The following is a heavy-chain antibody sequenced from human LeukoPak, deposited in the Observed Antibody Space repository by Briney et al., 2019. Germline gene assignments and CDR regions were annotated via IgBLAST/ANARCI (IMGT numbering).Heavy chain of an antibody. CDR3: ARSTGPIDY. J-gene: IGHJ4*02. V-gene: IGHV6-1*01. D-gene: IGHD1-1*01. CDR1: GDSVSSNSAA. Sequence: SQTLSLTCAISGDSVSSNSAAWNGIRQSPSRGLEWLGRTYYRSKWYTYYAVSVKSRISINRDTSKNQISLQLNSVTPEDTAVYYCARSTGPIDYWGQGTLVTVSS. CDR2: TYYRSKWYT.